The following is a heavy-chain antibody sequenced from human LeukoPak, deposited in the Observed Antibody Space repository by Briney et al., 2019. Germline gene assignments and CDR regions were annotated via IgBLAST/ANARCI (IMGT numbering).Heavy chain of an antibody. CDR3: ARVLRGAVTANWFDL. J-gene: IGHJ5*02. CDR1: GGSINGNY. Sequence: SETLSLTCSVSGGSINGNYWTWIRQPPGKGLEWIGNIYDEGTTNYNPSLESRLTMSIDTSASHFSLTLRSVTAADTAVYYCARVLRGAVTANWFDLWGQGTLVSVSS. V-gene: IGHV4-59*01. D-gene: IGHD2-21*02. CDR2: IYDEGTT.